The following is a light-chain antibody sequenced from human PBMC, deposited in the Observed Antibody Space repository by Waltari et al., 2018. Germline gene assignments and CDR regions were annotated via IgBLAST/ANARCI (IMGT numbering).Light chain of an antibody. CDR2: GAS. V-gene: IGKV1-39*01. J-gene: IGKJ4*01. CDR3: QQSFHTPLT. CDR1: QSISSY. Sequence: DIQMTQSPSSLSASVGDRITITCRASQSISSYLNWYQQKPGKAPKLLIYGASSLQSGVPSRFSGSGSGTDFTLTISSLQPEDFATYYCQQSFHTPLTFGGGTKVEIK.